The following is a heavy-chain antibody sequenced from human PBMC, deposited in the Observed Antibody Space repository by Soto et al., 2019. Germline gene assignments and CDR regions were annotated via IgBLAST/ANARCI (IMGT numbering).Heavy chain of an antibody. CDR1: GFTFSSYC. D-gene: IGHD3-22*01. V-gene: IGHV3-30*18. J-gene: IGHJ6*02. Sequence: PGGSLILSCAASGFTFSSYCMHWVRQAPGKGLEWVAVISYDGSNKYYADSVKGRFTISRDNSKNTLYLQMNSLRAEDTAVYYCAKDHPYSPREYYYDSSGYYSIGYYGMDVWGQGTTVTVSS. CDR2: ISYDGSNK. CDR3: AKDHPYSPREYYYDSSGYYSIGYYGMDV.